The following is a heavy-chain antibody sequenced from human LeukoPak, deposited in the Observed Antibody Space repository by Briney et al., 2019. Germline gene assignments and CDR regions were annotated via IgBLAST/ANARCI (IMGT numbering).Heavy chain of an antibody. D-gene: IGHD1-26*01. V-gene: IGHV4-59*01. CDR2: IYYSGST. Sequence: SETLSLTCTVSGGSISSYYWSWIRQPPGKGLEWIGYIYYSGSTNYNPSLKSRVTISVDTSKNQFSLKLSSVTAADTAVYYCARGRLLTGSGSYDYWGQGTLVTVSS. CDR1: GGSISSYY. CDR3: ARGRLLTGSGSYDY. J-gene: IGHJ4*02.